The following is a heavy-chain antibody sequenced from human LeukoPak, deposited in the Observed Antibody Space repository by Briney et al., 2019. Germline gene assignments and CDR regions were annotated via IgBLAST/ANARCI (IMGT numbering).Heavy chain of an antibody. CDR1: GFTFSSYW. CDR3: ARWKYYYDSSGYYDY. J-gene: IGHJ4*02. CDR2: IKQDGSEK. Sequence: GGPLRLSCAASGFTFSSYWMSWVRQAPGKGLEWVANIKQDGSEKYYVDSVKGRFTISRDNAKNSLYLQMNSLRAEDTAVYYCARWKYYYDSSGYYDYWGQGTLVTVSS. V-gene: IGHV3-7*01. D-gene: IGHD3-22*01.